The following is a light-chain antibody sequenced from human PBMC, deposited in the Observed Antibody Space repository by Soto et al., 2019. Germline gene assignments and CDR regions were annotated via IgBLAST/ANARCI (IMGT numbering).Light chain of an antibody. CDR2: ETS. CDR3: LQHSDYPFT. CDR1: QGIGYR. Sequence: DIQMTQSPSSLSASVGDRVTITCRASQGIGYRLGWYQQKPGEVPKRLIYETSSLQRGVPSRFSGAGSGTDFTLTISCLQPEDFATYYCLQHSDYPFTFGQGTQLDI. V-gene: IGKV1-17*01. J-gene: IGKJ2*01.